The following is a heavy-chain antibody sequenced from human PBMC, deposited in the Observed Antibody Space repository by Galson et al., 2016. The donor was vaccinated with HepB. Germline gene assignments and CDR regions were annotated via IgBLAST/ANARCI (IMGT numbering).Heavy chain of an antibody. J-gene: IGHJ6*02. CDR1: GLTFSSSW. D-gene: IGHD3-10*01. Sequence: SLRLSCAASGLTFSSSWVTWVRQAPGKGLEWVANINQDGSVKNYVDAVKGRFSISRDNAKNSLYLQMNSLTTEDTAVYFCARRLDTQGRIGGWAWGMDVWGQGTTVTVSS. CDR3: ARRLDTQGRIGGWAWGMDV. CDR2: INQDGSVK. V-gene: IGHV3-7*01.